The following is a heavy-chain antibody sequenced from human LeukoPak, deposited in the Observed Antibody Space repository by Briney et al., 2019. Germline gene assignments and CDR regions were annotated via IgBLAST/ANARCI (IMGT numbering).Heavy chain of an antibody. D-gene: IGHD4-17*01. Sequence: SETLSLTCTVSAGSVSSTGYYWSWIRQPPGKGLEWIGHVYYTGSINYNPSLESRVTTSLDTSKNQFSLKLSSVTAADTAVYYCARGLHGDYGGYWGQGTLVTVSS. CDR1: AGSVSSTGYY. CDR3: ARGLHGDYGGY. J-gene: IGHJ4*02. CDR2: VYYTGSI. V-gene: IGHV4-61*08.